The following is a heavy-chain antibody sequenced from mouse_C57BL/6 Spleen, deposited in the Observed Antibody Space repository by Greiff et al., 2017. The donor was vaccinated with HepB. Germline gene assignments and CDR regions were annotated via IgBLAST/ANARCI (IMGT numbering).Heavy chain of an antibody. CDR2: IYPGDGDT. CDR3: ARLGRSLFDY. J-gene: IGHJ2*01. D-gene: IGHD4-1*01. V-gene: IGHV1-82*01. Sequence: VKLKQSGPELVKPGASVKISCKASGYAFSSSWMNWVKQRPGQGLEWIGRIYPGDGDTNYNGKFKGKSTLTADKSSSTAYMQLSSLTSEDSAFYFCARLGRSLFDYWGQGTTLTVSS. CDR1: GYAFSSSW.